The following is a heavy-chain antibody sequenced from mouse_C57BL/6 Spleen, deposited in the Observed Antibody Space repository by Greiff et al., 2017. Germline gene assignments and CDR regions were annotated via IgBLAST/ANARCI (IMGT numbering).Heavy chain of an antibody. CDR3: ARGDGSSQAWFAY. Sequence: QVQLQQSGAELVKPGASVKISCKASGYAFSSYWMNWVKQRPGKGLEWIGQIYPGDGDTNYNGKFKGKATLTADKSSSTAYMQLSSLTSEDSAVYFCARGDGSSQAWFAYWGQGTLVTVSA. V-gene: IGHV1-80*01. CDR2: IYPGDGDT. J-gene: IGHJ3*01. D-gene: IGHD1-1*01. CDR1: GYAFSSYW.